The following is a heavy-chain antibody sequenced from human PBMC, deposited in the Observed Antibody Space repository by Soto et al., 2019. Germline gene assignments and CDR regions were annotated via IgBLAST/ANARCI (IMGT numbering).Heavy chain of an antibody. V-gene: IGHV1-24*01. J-gene: IGHJ3*02. Sequence: ASVKVSCKVSGYTLTELSMHWVRQAPGKGLEWMGGFDPEDGETIYAQKFQGRVTMTEDTSTDTAYMELSSLRSEDTAVYYCATGGRFGELLAFDIWGQGTMVTVSS. CDR2: FDPEDGET. CDR1: GYTLTELS. D-gene: IGHD3-10*01. CDR3: ATGGRFGELLAFDI.